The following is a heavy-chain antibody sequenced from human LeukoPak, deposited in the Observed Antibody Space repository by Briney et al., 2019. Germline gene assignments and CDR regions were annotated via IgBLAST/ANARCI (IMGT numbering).Heavy chain of an antibody. CDR3: ARTGLGIYSFDY. J-gene: IGHJ4*02. CDR1: GFTVSSNY. V-gene: IGHV3-53*01. D-gene: IGHD3/OR15-3a*01. Sequence: GGSLRLSCAASGFTVSSNYMSWVRQAPGEGLEWVSVIYSGGSTYYADSVKGRFTISRDNAKNSLYLQMNSLRAEDTAVYYCARTGLGIYSFDYWGQGTLVTVSS. CDR2: IYSGGST.